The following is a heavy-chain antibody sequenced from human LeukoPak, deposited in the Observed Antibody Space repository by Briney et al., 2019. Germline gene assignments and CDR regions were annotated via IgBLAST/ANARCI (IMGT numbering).Heavy chain of an antibody. CDR1: GFTFSNYN. CDR3: ARIAVTYTFDY. V-gene: IGHV3-21*01. D-gene: IGHD4-17*01. J-gene: IGHJ4*02. Sequence: GGSLRLSCAASGFTFSNYNMNWVRQAPGKGLEWVSSISYSSSYIYYADSVKGRFTISRDNAKNSLYLQMNSLRAEDTAVYYCARIAVTYTFDYWGQGTLVTVSS. CDR2: ISYSSSYI.